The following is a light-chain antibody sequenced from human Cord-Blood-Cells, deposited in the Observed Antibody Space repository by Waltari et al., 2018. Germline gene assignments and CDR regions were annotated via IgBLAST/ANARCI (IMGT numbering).Light chain of an antibody. CDR1: SSDVGSDNL. Sequence: QSALTQPASVSGSPGQSITISCTGTSSDVGSDNLVSWYQQHPGKAPKLMIYEGSKRPLWVSNRFYGSKSGNTASLTISVLQAEDEADYYCCSYAGSSTYVFGTGTKVTVL. J-gene: IGLJ1*01. V-gene: IGLV2-23*01. CDR3: CSYAGSSTYV. CDR2: EGS.